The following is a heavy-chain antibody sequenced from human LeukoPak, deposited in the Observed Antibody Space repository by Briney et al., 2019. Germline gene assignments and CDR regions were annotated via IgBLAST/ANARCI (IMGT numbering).Heavy chain of an antibody. D-gene: IGHD2-15*01. CDR1: GFTFSSYG. J-gene: IGHJ4*02. CDR2: ISYDGSNK. CDR3: AKDHPNIVVVVAATGPFDY. Sequence: PGGSLRLSCAASGFTFSSYGMHWVRQAPGKGLEWVAVISYDGSNKYYADSVKGRFTISRDNSKNTLYLQMNSLRAEDTAVYYCAKDHPNIVVVVAATGPFDYWGQGTLVTVSS. V-gene: IGHV3-30*18.